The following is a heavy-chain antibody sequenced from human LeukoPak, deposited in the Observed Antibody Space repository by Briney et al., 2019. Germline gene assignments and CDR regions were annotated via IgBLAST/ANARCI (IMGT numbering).Heavy chain of an antibody. V-gene: IGHV3-30*02. Sequence: GGSLRLSCAASGFTFSSYGMHWVRQAPGKGLEWVAFIRYDGSNKYYADSVKGRFTISRDNSKNTLYLQMNSLRAEDTAVYYCAKGTTYSSGFDYWGQGTLVTVSS. J-gene: IGHJ4*02. CDR1: GFTFSSYG. D-gene: IGHD6-19*01. CDR3: AKGTTYSSGFDY. CDR2: IRYDGSNK.